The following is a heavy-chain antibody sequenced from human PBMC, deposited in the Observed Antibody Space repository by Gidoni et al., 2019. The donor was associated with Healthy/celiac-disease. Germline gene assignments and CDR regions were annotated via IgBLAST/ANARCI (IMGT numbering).Heavy chain of an antibody. J-gene: IGHJ6*03. CDR3: ARIRGTGTYYYYCYMDV. Sequence: QVTLKESGPVLVKPTETLTLPGTVSGSSLRNARMGVSWIRQPPGKDLEWLANSFSNDEKSYSTSLKSRLTISKDTSKSKVVLTMTNMDPENTATYYCARIRGTGTYYYYCYMDVWGKGTTVTVSS. CDR1: GSSLRNARMG. V-gene: IGHV2-26*01. CDR2: SFSNDEK. D-gene: IGHD1-1*01.